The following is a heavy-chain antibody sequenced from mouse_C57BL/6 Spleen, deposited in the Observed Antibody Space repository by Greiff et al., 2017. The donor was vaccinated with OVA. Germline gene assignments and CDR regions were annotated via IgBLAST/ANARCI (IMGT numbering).Heavy chain of an antibody. J-gene: IGHJ3*01. D-gene: IGHD4-1*01. CDR3: ARRRLTGTRGFAY. V-gene: IGHV1-47*01. CDR2: FHPYNDDT. Sequence: QVHVKQSGAELVKPGASVKMSCKASGYTFTTYPIEWMKQNHGKSLEWIGNFHPYNDDTKYNEKFKGKATLTVEKSSSTVYLELSRLTSDDSAVYYCARRRLTGTRGFAYWGQGTLVTVSA. CDR1: GYTFTTYP.